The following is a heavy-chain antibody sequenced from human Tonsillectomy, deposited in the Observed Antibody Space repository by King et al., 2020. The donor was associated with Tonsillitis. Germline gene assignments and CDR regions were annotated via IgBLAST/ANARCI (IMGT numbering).Heavy chain of an antibody. Sequence: VQLVESGAEVKKPGESLKISCKGSGYSFTSYWIAWVRQMPGKGLEWVGLIYPGDSDTTYSPSFQGQVTISVDRSISTAYLQWSSLKASDTAMYYCARPFSGDWYFDLWGRGTLVTVPS. J-gene: IGHJ2*01. CDR1: GYSFTSYW. CDR3: ARPFSGDWYFDL. D-gene: IGHD1-26*01. CDR2: IYPGDSDT. V-gene: IGHV5-51*03.